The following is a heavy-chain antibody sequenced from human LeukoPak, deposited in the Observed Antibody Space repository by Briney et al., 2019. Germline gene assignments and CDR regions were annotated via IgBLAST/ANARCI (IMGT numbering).Heavy chain of an antibody. D-gene: IGHD3-22*01. CDR3: AREGDSSGYYADYFDY. CDR1: GFTFSSYS. Sequence: GGSLRLSCAASGFTFSSYSMSWVRQAPGKGLEWVSSISSSSSYIYYADSVKGRFTISRDNAKNSLYLQMNSLRAEDTAVYYCAREGDSSGYYADYFDYWGQGTLVTVSS. V-gene: IGHV3-21*01. J-gene: IGHJ4*02. CDR2: ISSSSSYI.